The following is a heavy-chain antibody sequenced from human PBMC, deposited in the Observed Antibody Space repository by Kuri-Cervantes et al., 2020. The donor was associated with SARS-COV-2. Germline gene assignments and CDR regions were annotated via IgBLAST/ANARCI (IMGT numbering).Heavy chain of an antibody. D-gene: IGHD1-26*01. V-gene: IGHV4-38-2*02. Sequence: SETLSLTCTVSGYSISSGYYWGWIRQPPGKGLEWIGSIYHSGSTNYNPSLKSRVTISVDTSKNQFSLKLSSVTAADTAVYYCARDVGGGFDPWGQETLVTVSS. CDR2: IYHSGST. J-gene: IGHJ5*02. CDR3: ARDVGGGFDP. CDR1: GYSISSGYY.